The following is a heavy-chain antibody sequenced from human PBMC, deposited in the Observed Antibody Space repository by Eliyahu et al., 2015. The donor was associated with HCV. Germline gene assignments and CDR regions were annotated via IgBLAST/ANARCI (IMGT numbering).Heavy chain of an antibody. Sequence: QITLKGSGPTLVKPXQTLTLTCSFXGFSLSNNEVGVGWIRQPPGKALEWLALFYRSDDKRYSPSLRSRLTITEDTSKNQVVLRMTDMDSVDTATYYCAHFQEHGTYRSDYWGQGTLVTVSS. V-gene: IGHV2-5*01. CDR3: AHFQEHGTYRSDY. CDR2: FYRSDDK. CDR1: GFSLSNNEVG. D-gene: IGHD1/OR15-1a*01. J-gene: IGHJ4*02.